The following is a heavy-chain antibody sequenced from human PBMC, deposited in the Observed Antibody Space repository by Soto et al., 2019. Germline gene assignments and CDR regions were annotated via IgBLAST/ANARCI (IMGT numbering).Heavy chain of an antibody. CDR2: IYHSGST. D-gene: IGHD2-2*01. J-gene: IGHJ3*02. V-gene: IGHV4-38-2*02. Sequence: QVQLQESGPGLVKPSETLSLTCAVSGYSISSGYYWGWIRQPPGKGLEWIGSIYHSGSTYYNPSLESRVTISVDTSKNQFSLKLSSVTAADTAVYYCARDIYRYCSSTSCRSDAFDIWGQGTMVTVSS. CDR3: ARDIYRYCSSTSCRSDAFDI. CDR1: GYSISSGYY.